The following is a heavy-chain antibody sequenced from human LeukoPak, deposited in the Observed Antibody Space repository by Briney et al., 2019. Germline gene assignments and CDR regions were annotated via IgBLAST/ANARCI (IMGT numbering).Heavy chain of an antibody. V-gene: IGHV4-4*07. CDR2: VYTSGST. CDR3: ARTPTSRKRFLGGAATGTDYYFSYYMDV. CDR1: GYSISSGYY. Sequence: SETLSLTCTVSGYSISSGYYWGWIRQPAGKGLEWIGRVYTSGSTNYNPSLKSRVTMSVATSKNQFSLKLNSVTAADTAVYYCARTPTSRKRFLGGAATGTDYYFSYYMDVWGKGTTVTISS. D-gene: IGHD6-13*01. J-gene: IGHJ6*03.